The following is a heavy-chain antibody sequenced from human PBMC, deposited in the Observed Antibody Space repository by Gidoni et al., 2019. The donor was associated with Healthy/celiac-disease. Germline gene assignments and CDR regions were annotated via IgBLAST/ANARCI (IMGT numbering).Heavy chain of an antibody. Sequence: EVQLLESGGGLVQPGGSLRLSCAASGFTFSSYAMSWVRQAPVKGLEWVSAISGSGGSTYYADSVKGRFTISRDNSKNTLYLQMNSLRAEDTAVYYCAKDGVYCSGGSCSLEPYYFDYWGQGTLVTVSS. CDR3: AKDGVYCSGGSCSLEPYYFDY. J-gene: IGHJ4*02. V-gene: IGHV3-23*01. CDR2: ISGSGGST. D-gene: IGHD2-15*01. CDR1: GFTFSSYA.